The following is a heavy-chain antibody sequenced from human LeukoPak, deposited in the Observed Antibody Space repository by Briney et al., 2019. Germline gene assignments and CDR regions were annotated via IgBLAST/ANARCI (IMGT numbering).Heavy chain of an antibody. Sequence: GGSLRLSCTASGFTFGDSAMSWFRQAPGKGLEWVSFIRSKAYSGTTQYAASVKGRFTVSRDDSKSIAYLRMDSLETEDTAVYFCARDVRGSGTYYDYWGQGTLVTVSS. J-gene: IGHJ4*02. V-gene: IGHV3-49*03. CDR2: IRSKAYSGTT. CDR1: GFTFGDSA. CDR3: ARDVRGSGTYYDY. D-gene: IGHD1-26*01.